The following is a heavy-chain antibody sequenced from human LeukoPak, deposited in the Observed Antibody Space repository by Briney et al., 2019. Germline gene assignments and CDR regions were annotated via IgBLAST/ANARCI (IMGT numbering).Heavy chain of an antibody. J-gene: IGHJ4*02. V-gene: IGHV4-34*01. D-gene: IGHD3-3*01. CDR2: INHSGST. CDR1: GGSFSGYY. Sequence: SETLSLTCAVYGGSFSGYYWSWIRQPPGKGLEWIGEINHSGSTNYNPSLKSRVTISVDTSKNQLSLKLSSVTASDTAVYYCARQGGGSYTSSRPLFDYWGQGSLVTVSS. CDR3: ARQGGGSYTSSRPLFDY.